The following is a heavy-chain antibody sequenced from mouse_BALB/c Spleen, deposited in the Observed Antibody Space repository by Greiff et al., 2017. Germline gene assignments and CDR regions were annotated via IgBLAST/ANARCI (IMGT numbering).Heavy chain of an antibody. J-gene: IGHJ3*01. CDR2: IWWNDNK. CDR1: GFSLSTYGIG. CDR3: ARIAGGYYRYDAWFAY. Sequence: QVTLKESGPGILQPSQTLSLTCSFSGFSLSTYGIGVGWIRQPSGKGLEWLAHIWWNDNKYYNTALKSRLTISKDTSNNQVFLKIASVDTADTATYYCARIAGGYYRYDAWFAYWGQGTLVTVSA. D-gene: IGHD2-14*01. V-gene: IGHV8-11*01.